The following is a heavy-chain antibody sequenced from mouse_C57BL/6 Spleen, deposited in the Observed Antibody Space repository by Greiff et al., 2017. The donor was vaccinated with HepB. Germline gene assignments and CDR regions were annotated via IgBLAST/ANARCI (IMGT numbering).Heavy chain of an antibody. CDR2: INPSSGYT. J-gene: IGHJ1*03. V-gene: IGHV1-7*01. D-gene: IGHD1-1*01. Sequence: VKLMESGAELAKPGASVKLSCKASGYTFTSYWMHWVKQRPGQGLEWIGYINPSSGYTKYNQKFKDKATLTADKSSSTAYMQLSSLTYEVSAVYYCAPYYGSRGGYLDVWGTGTTVTVSS. CDR1: GYTFTSYW. CDR3: APYYGSRGGYLDV.